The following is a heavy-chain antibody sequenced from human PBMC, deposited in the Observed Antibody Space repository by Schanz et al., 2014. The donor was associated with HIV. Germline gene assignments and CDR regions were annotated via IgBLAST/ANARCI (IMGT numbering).Heavy chain of an antibody. CDR2: ISGGSSTT. D-gene: IGHD6-13*01. CDR3: AKDTTAAGRGYFQH. J-gene: IGHJ1*01. Sequence: EVQLVESGGGLVQPGGSLRLSCVASGFTFSTYSMNWVRQTPGKGLEWVSYISGGSSTTYYADSVKGRFTIARDNSKNTLYLQMNSLRAEDTAVYYCAKDTTAAGRGYFQHWGQGTLVTVSS. CDR1: GFTFSTYS. V-gene: IGHV3-48*01.